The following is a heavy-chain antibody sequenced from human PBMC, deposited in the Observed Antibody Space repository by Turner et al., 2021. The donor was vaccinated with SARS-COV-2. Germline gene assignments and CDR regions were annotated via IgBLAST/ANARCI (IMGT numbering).Heavy chain of an antibody. Sequence: QLQLQESGPGLVKPSETLSLTCTVSGGSTSSSTYFWGWIRQPPGRGLEWIGSIDYRGTSNYNPSLKSRVAISVDTSKNHFSLNLSSVTAADTALYYCAGEVVVLTTTHYGMDVWGQGTTVTVSS. J-gene: IGHJ6*02. CDR3: AGEVVVLTTTHYGMDV. D-gene: IGHD1-26*01. V-gene: IGHV4-39*02. CDR1: GGSTSSSTYF. CDR2: IDYRGTS.